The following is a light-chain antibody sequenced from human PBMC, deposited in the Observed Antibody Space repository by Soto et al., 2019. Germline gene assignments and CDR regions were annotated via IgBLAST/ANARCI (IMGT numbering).Light chain of an antibody. CDR2: LGS. V-gene: IGKV2-28*01. Sequence: DIVMTQSPLSLPVTPGEPASISCRSSQSLLHSNGYNYLDWYLQKPGQSPQLLIYLGSNRASGDPDRFSGSGSGTDFTLKISRVETEDVGVYYCVQALQTPVTFGQGTKLEIK. CDR3: VQALQTPVT. CDR1: QSLLHSNGYNY. J-gene: IGKJ2*01.